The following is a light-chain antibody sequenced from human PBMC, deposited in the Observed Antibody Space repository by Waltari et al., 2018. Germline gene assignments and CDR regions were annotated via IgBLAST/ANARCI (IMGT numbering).Light chain of an antibody. CDR1: KLGDNF. CDR2: HDS. V-gene: IGLV3-1*01. Sequence: SELTQPPSVSVSPGQTARIACSGSKLGDNFAGWYQQKPGQSPVLVMFHDSRLPSGIPERFSGSSSGSTATLTISGTQPMDEADYFCQTWDDTIVVFGGGTRLTVL. J-gene: IGLJ2*01. CDR3: QTWDDTIVV.